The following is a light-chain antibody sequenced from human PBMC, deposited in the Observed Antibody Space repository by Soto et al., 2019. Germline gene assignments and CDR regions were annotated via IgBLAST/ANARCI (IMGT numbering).Light chain of an antibody. CDR3: MQGTHWQYT. CDR1: QSLVYSDGNTY. Sequence: DVVMTQSPLSLPVTLGQPASISCRSSQSLVYSDGNTYLSWFQQRPGQSPRRLIYKVSSRDSGVPDRFSGSGSGTDFTLKISRVEAEDVGVYYCMQGTHWQYTFGQGTKLEIK. V-gene: IGKV2-30*01. J-gene: IGKJ2*01. CDR2: KVS.